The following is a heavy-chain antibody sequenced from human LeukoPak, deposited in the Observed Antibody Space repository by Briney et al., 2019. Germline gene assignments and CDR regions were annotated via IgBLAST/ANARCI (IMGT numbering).Heavy chain of an antibody. J-gene: IGHJ5*02. CDR3: AREVRYFDLPQRGCWFDP. V-gene: IGHV4-31*03. Sequence: PSETLSLTCTVSGVSVNSNRFFWGWVRQPPGKGLEWIGYIYYSGSTYYNPSLKSRVTISVDTSKNQFSLKLSSVTAADTAVYYCAREVRYFDLPQRGCWFDPWGQGTLVTVSS. CDR1: GVSVNSNRFF. D-gene: IGHD3-9*01. CDR2: IYYSGST.